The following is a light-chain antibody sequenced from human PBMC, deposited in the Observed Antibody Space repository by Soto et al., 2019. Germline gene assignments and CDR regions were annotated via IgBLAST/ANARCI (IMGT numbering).Light chain of an antibody. CDR2: KAS. J-gene: IGKJ1*01. CDR3: QQYNSNPWT. V-gene: IGKV1-5*03. Sequence: DIQMTQSPSTLSASVGDRVTITCRASQSISTWLAWYQQKPGKAPNLLIYKASSLEGGVPSRFSGSGSRTEFSLSINSLQPNDFATYYCQQYNSNPWTFSQGTKVEIK. CDR1: QSISTW.